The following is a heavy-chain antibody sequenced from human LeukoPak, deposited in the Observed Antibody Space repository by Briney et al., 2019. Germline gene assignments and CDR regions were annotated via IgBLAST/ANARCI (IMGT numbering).Heavy chain of an antibody. CDR3: AKDASYYDSSGSYYFDY. D-gene: IGHD3-22*01. CDR1: GFTFSSYA. V-gene: IGHV3-23*01. Sequence: PGGSLRLSCAASGFTFSSYAMSWVRQAPGKGLEWVSAISGSGGSTYYADSVKGRFTIPRDNSKNTLYLQMNSLRAEDTAVYYCAKDASYYDSSGSYYFDYWGQGTLVTVSS. CDR2: ISGSGGST. J-gene: IGHJ4*02.